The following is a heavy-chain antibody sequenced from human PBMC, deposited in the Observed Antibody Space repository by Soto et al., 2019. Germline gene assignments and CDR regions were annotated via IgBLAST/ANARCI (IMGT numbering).Heavy chain of an antibody. CDR1: GFTFSNYA. V-gene: IGHV3-23*01. Sequence: DVQLLDSGGGLVQPGGSLRLSCAASGFTFSNYAMSWVRQAPGQGLEWVSSISSSGDTTYYADSVQGRFTISRDNSQNTVYLQMNSLRAEDTAVYYCATRNLIPLVYLDYWGQGTLVTVPS. CDR3: ATRNLIPLVYLDY. CDR2: ISSSGDTT. J-gene: IGHJ4*02.